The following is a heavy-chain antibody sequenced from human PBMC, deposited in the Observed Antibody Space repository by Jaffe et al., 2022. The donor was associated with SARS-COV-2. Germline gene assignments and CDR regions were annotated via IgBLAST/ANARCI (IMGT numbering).Heavy chain of an antibody. D-gene: IGHD6-19*01. Sequence: QVQLVESGGGVVQPGRSLRLSCAASGFTFSSYGMHWVRQAPGKGLEWVAVISYDGSNKYYADSVKGRFTISRDNSKNTLYLQMNSLRAEDTAVYYCAKQAPTSGWPLDYWGQGTLVTVSS. CDR2: ISYDGSNK. CDR1: GFTFSSYG. J-gene: IGHJ4*02. CDR3: AKQAPTSGWPLDY. V-gene: IGHV3-30*18.